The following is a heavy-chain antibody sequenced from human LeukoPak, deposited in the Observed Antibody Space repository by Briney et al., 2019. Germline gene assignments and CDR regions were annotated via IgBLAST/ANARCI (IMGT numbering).Heavy chain of an antibody. CDR1: GFTFSSYA. J-gene: IGHJ5*02. CDR2: ISGSGGST. Sequence: GGSLRLSCAASGFTFSSYAMSWVRQAPGKGLEWVSAISGSGGSTYYADSVKGRFTISRDNAKNSLYLQMNSLRAEDTAVYYCARVDYGSGSYVNWFDPWGQGTLVTVSS. D-gene: IGHD3-10*01. CDR3: ARVDYGSGSYVNWFDP. V-gene: IGHV3-23*01.